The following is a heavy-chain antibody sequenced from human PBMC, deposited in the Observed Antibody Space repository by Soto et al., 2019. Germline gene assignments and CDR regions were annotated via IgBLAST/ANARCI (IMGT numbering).Heavy chain of an antibody. CDR3: ARPQTGPYSSGTFDY. D-gene: IGHD6-19*01. Sequence: SETLSLTCTVSGGSISSYYWSWIRQPPGKGLEWIGSIYYSGSTYYNPSLKSRVTISVDTSKNQFSLKLSSVTAADTAVYYCARPQTGPYSSGTFDYWGQGTLVTVSS. V-gene: IGHV4-39*01. CDR2: IYYSGST. CDR1: GGSISSYY. J-gene: IGHJ4*02.